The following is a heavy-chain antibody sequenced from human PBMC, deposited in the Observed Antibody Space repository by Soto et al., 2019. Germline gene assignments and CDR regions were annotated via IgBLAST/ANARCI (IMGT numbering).Heavy chain of an antibody. J-gene: IGHJ4*02. V-gene: IGHV6-1*01. D-gene: IGHD6-13*01. CDR3: VRGVDSSFDY. CDR1: GDSVASNRPT. CDR2: TYYRSKWKN. Sequence: SQTLSLTCVISGDSVASNRPTWNWVRQSPSRGLEWLGRTYYRSKWKNDYALSVNSRITVNPDTSKNQLSLQLSSVTPDDTAIYYCVRGVDSSFDYWGQGTLVTVFS.